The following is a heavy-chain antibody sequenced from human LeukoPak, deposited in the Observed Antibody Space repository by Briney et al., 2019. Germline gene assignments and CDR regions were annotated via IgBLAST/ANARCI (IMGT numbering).Heavy chain of an antibody. CDR1: GFTVRSYE. Sequence: GGSLRLACAASGFTVRSYEMNWVRQARGKGLEWVSYISSSGSAIYYADSVKGRVTISRDNSKNTLYLQMNSLRAEDTAVYYCAKEGSSWHIYYYYYYMDVWGKGTTVTISS. D-gene: IGHD6-13*01. J-gene: IGHJ6*03. CDR2: ISSSGSAI. V-gene: IGHV3-48*03. CDR3: AKEGSSWHIYYYYYYMDV.